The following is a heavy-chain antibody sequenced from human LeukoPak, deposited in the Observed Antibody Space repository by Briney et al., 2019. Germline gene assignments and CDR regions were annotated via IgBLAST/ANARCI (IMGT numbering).Heavy chain of an antibody. Sequence: ASVKVSCKASGGTFSSYAISWVRQAPGQGLEWMGGIIPIFGTANYAQKFQGRVTITTDESTSTAYMELSSLRSEDTAVYYCARLNKGSSSWYWGYNWFDPWGRGTLVTVSS. D-gene: IGHD6-13*01. V-gene: IGHV1-69*05. CDR3: ARLNKGSSSWYWGYNWFDP. CDR2: IIPIFGTA. CDR1: GGTFSSYA. J-gene: IGHJ5*02.